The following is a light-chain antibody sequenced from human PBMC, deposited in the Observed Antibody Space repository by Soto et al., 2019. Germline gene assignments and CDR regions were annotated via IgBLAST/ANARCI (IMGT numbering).Light chain of an antibody. J-gene: IGKJ4*01. CDR3: QQYSKWPLT. Sequence: EIVMTQSPATLSVSPGERATLSCRASQSVSSNLAWYQQKPGQAPRLLIYGASTRATGIPARFSGSGSGTEFILTISSLQSEDFEVYYCQQYSKWPLTFGGGTKVELK. CDR2: GAS. V-gene: IGKV3-15*01. CDR1: QSVSSN.